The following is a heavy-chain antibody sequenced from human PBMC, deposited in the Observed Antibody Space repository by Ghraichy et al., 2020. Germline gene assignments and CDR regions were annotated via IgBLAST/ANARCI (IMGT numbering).Heavy chain of an antibody. CDR3: AKQGRRGYFDF. J-gene: IGHJ4*02. CDR1: GFTFTTYA. V-gene: IGHV3-23*01. CDR2: ISGSGGST. Sequence: GGSLRLSCAASGFTFTTYAMNWVRQAPGKGLEWVSAISGSGGSTFYADSVKGRFTISRDNSKNTLFLQMNSLRAEDTAVYYCAKQGRRGYFDFWGQGTLVTVSS.